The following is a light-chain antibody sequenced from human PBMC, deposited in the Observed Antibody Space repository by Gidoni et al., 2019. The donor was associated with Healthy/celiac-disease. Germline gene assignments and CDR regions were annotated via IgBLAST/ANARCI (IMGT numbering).Light chain of an antibody. Sequence: DIQLTQSPSFLSASVGVRVTITCRASQGISSYLAWYQQKPGKAPKLLIYAASTLQSGVPSRFSGSGSGTEFTLTISSLQPEDFATYYCQQLNSYPRVTFGPGTKVDIK. CDR3: QQLNSYPRVT. CDR2: AAS. J-gene: IGKJ3*01. CDR1: QGISSY. V-gene: IGKV1-9*01.